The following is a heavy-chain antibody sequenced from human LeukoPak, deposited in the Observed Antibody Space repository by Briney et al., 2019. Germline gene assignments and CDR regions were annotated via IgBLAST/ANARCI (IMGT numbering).Heavy chain of an antibody. D-gene: IGHD1-26*01. CDR3: ARGTHSGSYYY. CDR1: GGSISSSSYY. V-gene: IGHV4-39*07. Sequence: SETLSLTCTVSGGSISSSSYYWGWIRQPPGKGLEWIGSIYYSGSTYYNPSLKSRVTISVDTSKNQFSLKLSSVTAADTAVYYCARGTHSGSYYYWGQGTLVTVSS. J-gene: IGHJ4*02. CDR2: IYYSGST.